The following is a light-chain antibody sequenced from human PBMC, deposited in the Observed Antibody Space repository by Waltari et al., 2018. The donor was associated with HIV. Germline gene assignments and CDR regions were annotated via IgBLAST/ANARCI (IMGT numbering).Light chain of an antibody. J-gene: IGKJ1*01. V-gene: IGKV1-NL1*01. Sequence: DIQMTQSPSSLSASAGDRVTVTCRASQGISNSLAWYQQKPGKAPELLLYETSRLQSGVPSRFSGSGSGTDYTLTISSLQPDDFASYYCQQYYSTPRTFGQGTKVEIK. CDR1: QGISNS. CDR2: ETS. CDR3: QQYYSTPRT.